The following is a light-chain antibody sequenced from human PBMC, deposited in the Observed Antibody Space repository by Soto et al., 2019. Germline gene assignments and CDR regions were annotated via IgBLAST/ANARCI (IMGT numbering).Light chain of an antibody. CDR1: SSNIGNNA. V-gene: IGLV1-36*01. J-gene: IGLJ2*01. CDR2: FDD. Sequence: QSVLTQPPSVSEAPRQRVTMSCSGSSSNIGNNAVNWFQVLSGKAPKLLIYFDDLLPSGVSDRFSGSKSGTSASLTISGLQSEDEAEYYCAAWDDSLNGVVFGGGTKLTVL. CDR3: AAWDDSLNGVV.